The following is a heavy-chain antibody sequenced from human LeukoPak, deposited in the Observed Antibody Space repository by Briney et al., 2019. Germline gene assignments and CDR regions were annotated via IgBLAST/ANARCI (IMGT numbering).Heavy chain of an antibody. CDR1: GFTFSSYA. CDR3: AKGGSPYCSSTSCYTDY. D-gene: IGHD2-2*02. J-gene: IGHJ4*02. V-gene: IGHV3-23*01. Sequence: GGSLRLSCAASGFTFSSYAMSWVRQAPGKGLEWVSAISGSGGSTYYADSVKGRFTISRDNSKNTLYLQMNSLRAEDTAVYYCAKGGSPYCSSTSCYTDYWGQGTLVTVSS. CDR2: ISGSGGST.